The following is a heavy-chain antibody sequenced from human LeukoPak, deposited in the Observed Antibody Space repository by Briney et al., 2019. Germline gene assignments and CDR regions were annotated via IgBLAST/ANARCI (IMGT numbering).Heavy chain of an antibody. Sequence: PGGSLRLSCAASGFTFSSYWMSWVRQAPGKGLEWVANIKKDGSEKYYVDSVKGGFTTAKDGAKNSLALKMHSLRAEDTAVYYCTGGSDKVLSGEYYYYMDVWGTGTTVTVSS. D-gene: IGHD2/OR15-2a*01. J-gene: IGHJ6*03. CDR1: GFTFSSYW. V-gene: IGHV3-7*01. CDR3: TGGSDKVLSGEYYYYMDV. CDR2: IKKDGSEK.